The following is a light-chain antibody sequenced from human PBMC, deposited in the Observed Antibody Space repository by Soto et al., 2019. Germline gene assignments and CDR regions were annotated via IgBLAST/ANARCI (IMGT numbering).Light chain of an antibody. CDR3: QQHTQWPIT. CDR1: QSVSSNN. Sequence: EIVLTQSPGTLSLSPGERATLSCRASQSVSSNNLAWYQQKPGQAPRLLIFGASSRATGIPDRFSGSGSGTDFTLTISRLEPEDFAVYCCQQHTQWPITFGQGTRLEMK. V-gene: IGKV3-20*01. J-gene: IGKJ5*01. CDR2: GAS.